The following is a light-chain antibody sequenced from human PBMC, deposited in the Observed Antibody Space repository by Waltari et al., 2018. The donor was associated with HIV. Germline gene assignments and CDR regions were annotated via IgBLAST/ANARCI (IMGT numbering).Light chain of an antibody. J-gene: IGLJ2*01. CDR1: SSNIGTNS. V-gene: IGLV1-47*01. CDR3: AAWRDSLSAGV. Sequence: QSVLTQPPSASGTPGQRVTISCSGSSSNIGTNSVYWYQQLPGTAPKLLIYRNKQRPSGVPDRFSGSKSGTSASLAISGLRSEDEADYYCAAWRDSLSAGVVGGGTKLTVL. CDR2: RNK.